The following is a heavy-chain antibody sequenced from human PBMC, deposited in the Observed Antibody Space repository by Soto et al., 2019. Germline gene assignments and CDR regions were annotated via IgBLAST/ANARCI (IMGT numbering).Heavy chain of an antibody. Sequence: QVQLVESGGGLVKPGGSLRLSCLASGFTFSDSYMTWIRQAPGKGLEWISYISSSGRYTNYADSVKGRFAISRDNAKNSLFLQTDSLRADDTAVYYSAREVSSGYNDYWGQGTLVTVSS. CDR1: GFTFSDSY. V-gene: IGHV3-11*05. CDR2: ISSSGRYT. J-gene: IGHJ4*02. CDR3: AREVSSGYNDY. D-gene: IGHD3-22*01.